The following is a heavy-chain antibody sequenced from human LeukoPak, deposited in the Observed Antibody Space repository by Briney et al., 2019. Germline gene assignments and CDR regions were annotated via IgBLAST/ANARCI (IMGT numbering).Heavy chain of an antibody. V-gene: IGHV3-48*03. CDR3: AELVITMIGGV. D-gene: IGHD3-10*02. J-gene: IGHJ6*04. CDR2: ISSSGSTI. CDR1: GFTFSSYE. Sequence: GGSLRLSCAASGFTFSSYEMNWVRQAPGKGLEWVSYISSSGSTIYYADSVKGRFTISRDNDKNSLYLQMNSLRAEDTAVYYCAELVITMIGGVWGKGTTVTISS.